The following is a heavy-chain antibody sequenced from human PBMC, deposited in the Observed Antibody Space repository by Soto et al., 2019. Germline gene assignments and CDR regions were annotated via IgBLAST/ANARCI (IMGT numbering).Heavy chain of an antibody. D-gene: IGHD3-22*01. CDR1: GGSISSGYYY. Sequence: SETLSLTCTVSGGSISSGYYYWSWIRQPPGKGLEWIGYIYYSGSTYYNPSLKSRVTISVDTSKNQFSLKLSSVTAADTAVYYCARDAYYYDSSGYYSGYFDYWGQGTLVTVSS. V-gene: IGHV4-30-4*01. J-gene: IGHJ4*02. CDR3: ARDAYYYDSSGYYSGYFDY. CDR2: IYYSGST.